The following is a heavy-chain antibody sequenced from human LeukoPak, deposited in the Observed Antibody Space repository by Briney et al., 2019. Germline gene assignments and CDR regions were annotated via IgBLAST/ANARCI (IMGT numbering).Heavy chain of an antibody. V-gene: IGHV3-33*01. CDR1: GFTFSSYG. Sequence: GSLRLSCAASGFTFSSYGMHWVRQAPGKGLEWVAVIWYDGSNKYYADSVKGRFTISRDNSKNTLYLQMNSLRAEDTAVYYCARDRGIAAAGPFDYWGQGTLSPSPQ. J-gene: IGHJ4*02. CDR2: IWYDGSNK. D-gene: IGHD6-13*01. CDR3: ARDRGIAAAGPFDY.